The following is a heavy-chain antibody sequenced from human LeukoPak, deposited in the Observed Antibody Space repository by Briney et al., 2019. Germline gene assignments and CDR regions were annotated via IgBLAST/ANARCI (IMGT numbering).Heavy chain of an antibody. CDR2: ISSSGSTI. J-gene: IGHJ5*02. V-gene: IGHV3-48*03. Sequence: PGGSLRLSCAASGFTFSSYEMNWVRQAPGKGLEWVSYISSSGSTIYYADSVKGRFTISRDNSKNTLYLQMNGLRAEDTALYYCAKGWFGEFLSNWFDPWGQGTLVTVSS. D-gene: IGHD3-10*01. CDR3: AKGWFGEFLSNWFDP. CDR1: GFTFSSYE.